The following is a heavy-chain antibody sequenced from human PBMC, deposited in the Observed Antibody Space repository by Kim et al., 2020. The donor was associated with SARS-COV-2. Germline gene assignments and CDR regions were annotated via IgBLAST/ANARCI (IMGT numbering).Heavy chain of an antibody. CDR1: GFTFSDYY. V-gene: IGHV3-11*03. J-gene: IGHJ4*02. Sequence: GGSLRLSCAASGFTFSDYYMSWIRQAPGKGVEWVSYISSSSSHTNYADSVKGRFTISRDNAKNSLYLQMNSLRAEDTAVYYCARIRGGYSYGFTRLYYFDYWGQGTLVTVSS. CDR2: ISSSSSHT. D-gene: IGHD5-18*01. CDR3: ARIRGGYSYGFTRLYYFDY.